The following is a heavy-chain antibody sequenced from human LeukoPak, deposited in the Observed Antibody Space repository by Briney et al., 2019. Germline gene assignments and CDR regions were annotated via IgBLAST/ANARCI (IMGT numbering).Heavy chain of an antibody. CDR2: VTGDSSST. CDR3: ATGGKRIFGMDIDY. J-gene: IGHJ4*02. CDR1: GFTFANLV. D-gene: IGHD3-3*01. Sequence: GGSLRLSCTASGFTFANLVLNWVRQAPGKGLEWVSGVTGDSSSTYYAVTMKGRFSISRDNSKNTLYLQLKNLRADDTAVYYCATGGKRIFGMDIDYWGQGTPVTVSS. V-gene: IGHV3-23*01.